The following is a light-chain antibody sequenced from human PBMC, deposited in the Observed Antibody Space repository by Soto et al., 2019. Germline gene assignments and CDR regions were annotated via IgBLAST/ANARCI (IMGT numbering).Light chain of an antibody. V-gene: IGKV3-20*01. J-gene: IGKJ1*01. CDR1: QSVSRSY. CDR3: QQFSSQQT. CDR2: GAS. Sequence: EIVLTQSPGTLSLSPGERATLSCRASQSVSRSYLAWYQQKPGQAPRLLIYGASSRAAGIPDRFSGGGSGTDFTLTINKLEPKDFAVYYCQQFSSQQTFGQGTKLEIK.